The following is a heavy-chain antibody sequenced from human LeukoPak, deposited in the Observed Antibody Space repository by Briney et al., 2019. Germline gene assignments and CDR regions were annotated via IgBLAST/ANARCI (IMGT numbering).Heavy chain of an antibody. V-gene: IGHV4-59*08. D-gene: IGHD6-13*01. J-gene: IGHJ4*02. CDR2: IYYSGST. Sequence: SETLSLTCTVSGGSISSDYWSWIRQPPGKGLEWIGYIYYSGSTNYNPSLKSRVTISVDTSKNQFSLKLSSVTAADTAVYYCATGYSSSWYRFDYWGQGTLVTVSS. CDR1: GGSISSDY. CDR3: ATGYSSSWYRFDY.